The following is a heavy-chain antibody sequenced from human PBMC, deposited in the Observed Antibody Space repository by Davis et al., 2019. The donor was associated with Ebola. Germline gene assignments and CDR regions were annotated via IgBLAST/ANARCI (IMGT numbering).Heavy chain of an antibody. CDR2: ISSSSSII. D-gene: IGHD3-16*01. CDR3: AKPYLYGVDY. J-gene: IGHJ4*02. V-gene: IGHV3-11*04. Sequence: GESLKISCAASGFTFSVYYMSWIRQAPGKGLEWVSYISSSSSIIYYADSVKGRFTISRDNSKNTLYLQMNSLRPEDTALYYCAKPYLYGVDYWGQGTLVTVSS. CDR1: GFTFSVYY.